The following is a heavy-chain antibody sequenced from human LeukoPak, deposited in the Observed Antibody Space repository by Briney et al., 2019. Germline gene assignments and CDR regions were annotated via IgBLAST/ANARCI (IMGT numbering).Heavy chain of an antibody. CDR1: GYTFTDYY. CDR2: IIPIFGTT. Sequence: GASVNVSCKASGYTFTDYYMHWVRQAPGQGLEWMGGIIPIFGTTNYAQKFQGRVTITADESTSTAYMELSSLRSEDTAVYYCARDLGSRDGYNPPNLFDNWGQGTLVTVSS. J-gene: IGHJ4*02. V-gene: IGHV1-69*13. CDR3: ARDLGSRDGYNPPNLFDN. D-gene: IGHD5-24*01.